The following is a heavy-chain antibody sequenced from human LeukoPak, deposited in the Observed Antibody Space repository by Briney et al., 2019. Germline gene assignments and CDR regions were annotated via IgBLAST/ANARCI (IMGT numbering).Heavy chain of an antibody. D-gene: IGHD3-22*01. CDR2: IYYSGST. CDR1: GGSISSYY. J-gene: IGHJ4*02. Sequence: SETLSLTCTVSGGSISSYYWSWIRQPPGKGLEWIGYIYYSGSTNYNPSLKSRVTISVDKSKNQFSLKLSSVTAADTAVYYCARESGDSSGYGLGYYFDFWGQGTLVTVSS. V-gene: IGHV4-59*12. CDR3: ARESGDSSGYGLGYYFDF.